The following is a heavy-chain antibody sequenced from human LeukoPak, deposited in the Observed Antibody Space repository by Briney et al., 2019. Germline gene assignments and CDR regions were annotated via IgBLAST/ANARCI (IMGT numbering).Heavy chain of an antibody. CDR1: GGSISSYY. Sequence: PSETLSLTCTVSGGSISSYYWSWIRQPPGKGLEWIGYIYYSGSTNYNPSLKSRVTISVDTSKNQFSLKLSSVTAADTAVYYCARDSMIYAFDIWGQGTMVTVSS. J-gene: IGHJ3*02. CDR2: IYYSGST. CDR3: ARDSMIYAFDI. V-gene: IGHV4-59*01. D-gene: IGHD3-22*01.